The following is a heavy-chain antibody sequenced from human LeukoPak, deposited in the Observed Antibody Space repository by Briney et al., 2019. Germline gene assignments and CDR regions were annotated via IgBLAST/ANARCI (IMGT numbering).Heavy chain of an antibody. J-gene: IGHJ4*02. D-gene: IGHD2-2*01. Sequence: PGGSLRLSCAASGFTVTTNYMSWVRQSPGNGLEWVSVTYSGGSSYYADSVQGRFTVSRDISKNTVYLQMSSLRVEDTALYYCVRIPGTGTSSWIDSWGQGTPVTVSS. CDR2: TYSGGSS. CDR3: VRIPGTGTSSWIDS. V-gene: IGHV3-53*01. CDR1: GFTVTTNY.